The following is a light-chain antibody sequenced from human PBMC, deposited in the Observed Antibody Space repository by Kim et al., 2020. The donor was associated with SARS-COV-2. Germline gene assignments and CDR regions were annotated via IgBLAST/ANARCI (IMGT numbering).Light chain of an antibody. V-gene: IGLV3-19*01. CDR3: NSRDTTSDHIVV. J-gene: IGLJ2*01. Sequence: GQTVRITCHGDSLTTDYVSWYQQKSGQAPRLVIFDNNRRPSGIPDRFSGSSSGDTASLTITGAQAEDEADYYCNSRDTTSDHIVVFGGGTQLTVL. CDR2: DNN. CDR1: SLTTDY.